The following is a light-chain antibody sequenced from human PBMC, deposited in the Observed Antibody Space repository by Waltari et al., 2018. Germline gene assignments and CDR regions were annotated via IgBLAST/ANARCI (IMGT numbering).Light chain of an antibody. J-gene: IGKJ4*01. V-gene: IGKV3-20*01. CDR2: GAS. Sequence: EIVLTQSPGTLSLSPGERATLSCRASQSVSRNYLNWYQQKGGQAPSRLIHGASISATCIPDRFSGSGSGTDFTLTISRLEPEDFAVYYCQQYDGEVLTFGGGTKVEI. CDR3: QQYDGEVLT. CDR1: QSVSRNY.